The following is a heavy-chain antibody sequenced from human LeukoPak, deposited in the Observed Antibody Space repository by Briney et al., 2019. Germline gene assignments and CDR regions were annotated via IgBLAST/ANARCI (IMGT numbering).Heavy chain of an antibody. D-gene: IGHD4-17*01. Sequence: SETLSLTCAFSGGSFNAYYWSWVRQPPGKGLEWIGENVHGGSTNYNPSLKSRVTISVDRSKNHFSLKLTSVTAADTAVYYCARGIINYGDYGRYFDYWGQGTLVTVSS. CDR2: NVHGGST. V-gene: IGHV4-34*01. CDR1: GGSFNAYY. CDR3: ARGIINYGDYGRYFDY. J-gene: IGHJ4*02.